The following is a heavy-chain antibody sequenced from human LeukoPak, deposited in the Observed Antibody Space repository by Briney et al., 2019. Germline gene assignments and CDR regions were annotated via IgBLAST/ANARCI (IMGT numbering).Heavy chain of an antibody. J-gene: IGHJ4*02. D-gene: IGHD7-27*01. V-gene: IGHV4-34*01. CDR1: GGSFSGYY. Sequence: PSETLSLTCAVYGGSFSGYYWSWIRQPPGKGLEWIGEINHSGSTNYNPSLKSRVTISVDTSKNQFSLKLSSVTAADTAVYYCARRGGPRLGGGFDYWGQGTLVTVSS. CDR2: INHSGST. CDR3: ARRGGPRLGGGFDY.